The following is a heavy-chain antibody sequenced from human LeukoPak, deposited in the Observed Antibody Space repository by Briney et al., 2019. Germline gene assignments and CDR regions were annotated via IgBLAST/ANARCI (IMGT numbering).Heavy chain of an antibody. CDR3: ARTGWSPTFGGRTFFYGMDV. Sequence: PSETLSLTCAVYGGSFSGYYWSWIRQPPGKGLEWIGEINHSGSTNYNPSLKSRVTISVDTSKNQFSLKLSSVTAADTAVYYCARTGWSPTFGGRTFFYGMDVWGQGTTVTVSS. CDR2: INHSGST. D-gene: IGHD3-3*01. CDR1: GGSFSGYY. J-gene: IGHJ6*02. V-gene: IGHV4-34*01.